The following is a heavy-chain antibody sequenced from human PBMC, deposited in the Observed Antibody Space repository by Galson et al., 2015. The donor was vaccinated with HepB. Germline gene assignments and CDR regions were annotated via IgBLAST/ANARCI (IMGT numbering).Heavy chain of an antibody. CDR2: IIPIFGTA. D-gene: IGHD2-8*01. CDR3: ARDWEAAGILYAFDI. J-gene: IGHJ3*02. V-gene: IGHV1-69*13. Sequence: SVKVSCKASGGTSSSYAISWVRQAPGQGLEWMGGIIPIFGTANYAQKFQGRVTITADESTSTAYMELSSLRSEDTAVYYCARDWEAAGILYAFDIWGQGTMVTVSS. CDR1: GGTSSSYA.